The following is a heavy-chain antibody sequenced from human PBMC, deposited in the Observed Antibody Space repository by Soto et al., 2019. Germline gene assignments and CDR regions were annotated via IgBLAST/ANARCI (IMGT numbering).Heavy chain of an antibody. V-gene: IGHV1-69*08. Sequence: QVQLEPSGAEVKKPVSSVKVSCKASGGTVSSYTISGVRQAPGQGLEWMGRIIPILGIASYAKKFQGRVTISAEKSTSTEYLELSRLRSEETFVYYGAGERGVPADMGVYFYYGMDGWGQGNTVNVSS. CDR3: AGERGVPADMGVYFYYGMDG. CDR2: IIPILGIA. CDR1: GGTVSSYT. D-gene: IGHD2-2*01. J-gene: IGHJ6*02.